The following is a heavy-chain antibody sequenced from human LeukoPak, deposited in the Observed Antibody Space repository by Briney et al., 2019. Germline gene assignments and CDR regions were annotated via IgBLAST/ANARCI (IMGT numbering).Heavy chain of an antibody. D-gene: IGHD3-10*01. CDR2: IIPIFGTA. V-gene: IGHV1-69*13. CDR3: ARGHYYGSGSYYNNWFDP. Sequence: SVKVSCKASGGTFSSYAISWVRQAPGQGLEWMGGIIPIFGTANYAQKFQGRVTITADESTSTAYMELSSLRSEDTAVYYCARGHYYGSGSYYNNWFDPWGQGTLVTVSS. J-gene: IGHJ5*02. CDR1: GGTFSSYA.